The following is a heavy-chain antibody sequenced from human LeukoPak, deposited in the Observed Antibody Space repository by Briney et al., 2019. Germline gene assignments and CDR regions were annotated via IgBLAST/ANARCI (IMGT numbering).Heavy chain of an antibody. CDR3: VKNDGWFHLAQ. Sequence: PGGSLRLSCAVSGFKFRDHWMDWARQAPGKGLEWVGHIKNDGSETYYLDSLKGRFSISRDNTNNALYLQMNSLRVEDTAVYYCVKNDGWFHLAQWGQGTLVTVSS. J-gene: IGHJ4*02. CDR2: IKNDGSET. D-gene: IGHD6-19*01. CDR1: GFKFRDHW. V-gene: IGHV3-7*03.